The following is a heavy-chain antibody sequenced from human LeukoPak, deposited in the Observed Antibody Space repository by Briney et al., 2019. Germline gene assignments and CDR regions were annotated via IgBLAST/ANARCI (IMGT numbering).Heavy chain of an antibody. CDR3: ARVGDTSSYYYDFDY. Sequence: SETLSLTCTVSGGSISSSSYYWGWIRQPPGKGLEWIGSIYYSGSTYYNPSLKSRVTMSVDTSKNQLSLKLSSMTAADTAVYYCARVGDTSSYYYDFDYWGQGTLITVSS. CDR1: GGSISSSSYY. CDR2: IYYSGST. J-gene: IGHJ4*02. D-gene: IGHD3-22*01. V-gene: IGHV4-39*07.